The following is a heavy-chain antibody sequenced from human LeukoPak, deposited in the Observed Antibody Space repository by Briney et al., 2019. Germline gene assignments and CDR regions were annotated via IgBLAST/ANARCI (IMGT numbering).Heavy chain of an antibody. D-gene: IGHD4-17*01. CDR2: IIPILGIA. J-gene: IGHJ6*02. V-gene: IGHV1-69*04. CDR1: GGTFSSYA. Sequence: ASVKVSCKASGGTFSSYAISWVRQAPGQGLEWMGRIIPILGIANYAQKFQGRVTITADKSTSTAYMELSSLRSEDTALYYCAKDRNRYGDYYYGMDVWGQGTTVTVSS. CDR3: AKDRNRYGDYYYGMDV.